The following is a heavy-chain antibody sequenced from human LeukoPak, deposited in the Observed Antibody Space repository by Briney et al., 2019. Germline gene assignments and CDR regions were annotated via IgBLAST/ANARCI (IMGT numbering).Heavy chain of an antibody. V-gene: IGHV3-30*01. CDR2: ISYDGSNK. CDR3: ARDQGLLGYCTNGVCYECDY. D-gene: IGHD2-8*01. CDR1: GFTFSSYA. Sequence: GGSLRLSSAASGFTFSSYAMHWVRQAPGKGLEWVAVISYDGSNKYYADSVKGRFTISRDNSKNTLYLQMNSLRAEDTAVYYCARDQGLLGYCTNGVCYECDYWGQGTLVTVSS. J-gene: IGHJ4*02.